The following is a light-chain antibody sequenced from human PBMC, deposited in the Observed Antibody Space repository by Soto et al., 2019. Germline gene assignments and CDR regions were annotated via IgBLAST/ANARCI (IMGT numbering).Light chain of an antibody. CDR2: LNSDGSH. Sequence: QSVLTQSPSASASMGASFKLTGTLSSGHSSYAIAWHQQQPEKGPRYLMKLNSDGSHSKGDGIPDRFSGSSSGAERYLTITSLKSEDEADYYCQTWGTGLFGGGTKLTV. J-gene: IGLJ2*01. CDR1: SGHSSYA. V-gene: IGLV4-69*01. CDR3: QTWGTGL.